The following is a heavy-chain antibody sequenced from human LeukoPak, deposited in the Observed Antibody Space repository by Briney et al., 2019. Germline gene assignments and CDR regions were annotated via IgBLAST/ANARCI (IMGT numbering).Heavy chain of an antibody. Sequence: SETLSLTCTVSGGSISSYYWSWTRQPPGKGLEWIAYISDIGSINYNPSLKSRVTISLDTSKNQFSLKLSSVTAADTAVYYCARRYSSGWYNWFDPWGQGTLVTVSS. CDR2: ISDIGSI. J-gene: IGHJ5*02. CDR3: ARRYSSGWYNWFDP. CDR1: GGSISSYY. D-gene: IGHD6-19*01. V-gene: IGHV4-59*12.